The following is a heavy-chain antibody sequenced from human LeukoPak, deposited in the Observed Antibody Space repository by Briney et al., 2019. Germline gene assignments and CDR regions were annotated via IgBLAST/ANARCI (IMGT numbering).Heavy chain of an antibody. CDR3: ARDTAMATGGNFDY. CDR2: INPNSGGT. V-gene: IGHV1-2*02. D-gene: IGHD5-18*01. J-gene: IGHJ4*02. Sequence: ASVKVSCKASGYTFTGYYMHWVRQAPGQGLEWMGWINPNSGGTNYAQKFQGRVTMTRDTSISTAYMELSRLRSDDTAVYYCARDTAMATGGNFDYWGQGTLVTVSS. CDR1: GYTFTGYY.